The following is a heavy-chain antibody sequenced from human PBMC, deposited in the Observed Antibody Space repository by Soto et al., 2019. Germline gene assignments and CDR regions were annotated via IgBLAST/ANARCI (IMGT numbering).Heavy chain of an antibody. Sequence: GGSLRLSCAASGFTFNIYGMHWVRQAPDKGLEWVALISYDGSNQYYADSVKGRFTISRDNSKNTLFLQMNSLRADDTAVYYCAKDQASGQGSFDSWGQGTLVSVSA. CDR2: ISYDGSNQ. V-gene: IGHV3-30*18. CDR3: AKDQASGQGSFDS. J-gene: IGHJ4*02. CDR1: GFTFNIYG.